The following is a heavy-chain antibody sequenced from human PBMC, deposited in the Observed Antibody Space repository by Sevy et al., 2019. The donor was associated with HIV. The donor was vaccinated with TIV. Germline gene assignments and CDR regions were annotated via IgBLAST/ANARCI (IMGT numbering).Heavy chain of an antibody. CDR3: AGGGVTMVRGVTLGY. D-gene: IGHD3-10*01. CDR2: ISAYNGNT. J-gene: IGHJ4*02. Sequence: ASVKVSCKASGYTFTSYGISWVRQAPGQGLEWMGWISAYNGNTNYAQKLQGRVTMTTDTFTSTAYMELRSLRSDDTAVYYGAGGGVTMVRGVTLGYWGQGTLVTVSS. V-gene: IGHV1-18*01. CDR1: GYTFTSYG.